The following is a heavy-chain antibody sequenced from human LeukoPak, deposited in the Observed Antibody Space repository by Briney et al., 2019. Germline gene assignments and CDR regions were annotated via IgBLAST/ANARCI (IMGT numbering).Heavy chain of an antibody. Sequence: GGSLRLSCAAFGFTFSSYAMSWVRQAPGKGLEWVSAISGSGGSTYYADPVKGRFTISRDNSKNTLYLQMNSLRAEETAVYYCAKDRYSSSFGRADYWGQGTLVTVSS. CDR1: GFTFSSYA. V-gene: IGHV3-23*01. CDR2: ISGSGGST. J-gene: IGHJ4*02. CDR3: AKDRYSSSFGRADY. D-gene: IGHD6-6*01.